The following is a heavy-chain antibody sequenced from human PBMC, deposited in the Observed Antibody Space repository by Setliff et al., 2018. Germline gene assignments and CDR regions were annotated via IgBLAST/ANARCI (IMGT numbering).Heavy chain of an antibody. CDR1: GGSIAGSTYY. Sequence: SETLSLTCNVSGGSIAGSTYYWGWIRQPPGKGLEWIGRIYYSGNTYYNSSLRSRVTISVDTSKNQFSLKLSSVTAADTGIYYCARGRNIAARLLDSWGQGTLVTVSS. D-gene: IGHD6-6*01. J-gene: IGHJ4*02. V-gene: IGHV4-39*01. CDR3: ARGRNIAARLLDS. CDR2: IYYSGNT.